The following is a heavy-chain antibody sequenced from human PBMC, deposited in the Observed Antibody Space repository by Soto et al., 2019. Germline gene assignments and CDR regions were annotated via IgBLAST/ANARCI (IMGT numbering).Heavy chain of an antibody. D-gene: IGHD6-13*01. Sequence: SETLSLTCTVSGGSINTLSYYWAWIRQPPGKGLEWIGSIFYSGNTYYNPSLKSRVPISLDTSKNQFYLMLGFVTATDTAVYHCARIYSRDNLYYYGMDVWGQGTTVT. J-gene: IGHJ6*02. CDR2: IFYSGNT. CDR1: GGSINTLSYY. V-gene: IGHV4-39*01. CDR3: ARIYSRDNLYYYGMDV.